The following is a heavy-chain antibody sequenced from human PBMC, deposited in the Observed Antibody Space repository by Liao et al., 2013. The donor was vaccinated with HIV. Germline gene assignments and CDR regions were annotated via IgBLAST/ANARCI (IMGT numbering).Heavy chain of an antibody. CDR1: GDSISNYY. J-gene: IGHJ2*01. D-gene: IGHD1-1*01. V-gene: IGHV4-4*07. CDR3: VRNDERPDWYFDL. CDR2: IYISGST. Sequence: QVQLQESGPGLVKPSETLSLTCTVSGDSISNYYWSWIRQPAGKRLEWIGRIYISGSTNYNPSLKSRVTMSVDASKNQFSLKLTSVTAADSAVYYCVRNDERPDWYFDLWGRGTLVTVSS.